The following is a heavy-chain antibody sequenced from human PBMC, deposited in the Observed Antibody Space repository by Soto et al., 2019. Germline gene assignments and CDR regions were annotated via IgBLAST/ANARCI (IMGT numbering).Heavy chain of an antibody. CDR2: IIPIFGTA. CDR3: ATRKQWLVAYGMDV. D-gene: IGHD6-19*01. J-gene: IGHJ6*02. CDR1: GGTFSSYA. V-gene: IGHV1-69*12. Sequence: QVQLVQSGAEVKKPGSSVKVSCKASGGTFSSYAISWVRQAPGQGLEWMGGIIPIFGTANYAQKFQGRVKLTADESTSKAYMELSSLRSEDTAVYYCATRKQWLVAYGMDVWGQGTTVTVSS.